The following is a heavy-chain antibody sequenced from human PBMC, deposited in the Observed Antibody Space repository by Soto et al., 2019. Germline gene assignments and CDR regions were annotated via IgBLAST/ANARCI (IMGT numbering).Heavy chain of an antibody. CDR3: ANIGGFDY. CDR2: ISYDGSNK. J-gene: IGHJ4*02. CDR1: GFTFSSYG. Sequence: GGSLRLSCAASGFTFSSYGMHWVRQAPGKGLEWVAVISYDGSNKYYADSVKGRFTISRDNSKNTLYLQMNSLRAEDTAVYYCANIGGFDYWGQGTLVTVSS. D-gene: IGHD3-10*01. V-gene: IGHV3-30*18.